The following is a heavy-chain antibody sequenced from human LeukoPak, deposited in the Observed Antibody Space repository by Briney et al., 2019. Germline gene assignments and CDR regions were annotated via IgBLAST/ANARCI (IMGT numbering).Heavy chain of an antibody. CDR3: ARAPYSGYDFGVTVAGAFDY. CDR1: GFTFRSYW. V-gene: IGHV3-7*02. Sequence: PGGSLRLSCAASGFTFRSYWMSWVRQAPGKGLEWVANIKQDGSEKYYVDSVKGRFTTSRDNAKNSLYLQMDSLRAEDTAVYYCARAPYSGYDFGVTVAGAFDYWGQGTLVTVSS. J-gene: IGHJ4*02. D-gene: IGHD5-12*01. CDR2: IKQDGSEK.